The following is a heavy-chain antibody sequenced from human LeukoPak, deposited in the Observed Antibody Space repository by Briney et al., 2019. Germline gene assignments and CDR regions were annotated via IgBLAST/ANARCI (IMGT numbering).Heavy chain of an antibody. CDR2: ISAHNGDT. D-gene: IGHD3-10*01. J-gene: IGHJ4*02. CDR1: GYTFTSYG. V-gene: IGHV1-18*01. Sequence: ASVKVSCKASGYTFTSYGISWVRQAPGQGLEWMGWISAHNGDTNYAQKFQGRVTITADESTSTAYMELSSLRSEDTAVYYCARKPFIKKPHPLDYWGQGTLVTVSS. CDR3: ARKPFIKKPHPLDY.